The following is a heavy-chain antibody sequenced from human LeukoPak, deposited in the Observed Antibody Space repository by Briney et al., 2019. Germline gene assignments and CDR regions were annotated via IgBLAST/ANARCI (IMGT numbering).Heavy chain of an antibody. Sequence: ASVKVSCKTSGYTFTGYYIHWVRQAPGQGPEWMGWINPNSGGTNFAQKVQGRVTVTRDTSITTAYMDLSSLRSDDTAVYYCARTLDTSYLSGLDYWGPGPLVTVSS. V-gene: IGHV1-2*02. CDR1: GYTFTGYY. CDR3: ARTLDTSYLSGLDY. J-gene: IGHJ4*02. D-gene: IGHD2/OR15-2a*01. CDR2: INPNSGGT.